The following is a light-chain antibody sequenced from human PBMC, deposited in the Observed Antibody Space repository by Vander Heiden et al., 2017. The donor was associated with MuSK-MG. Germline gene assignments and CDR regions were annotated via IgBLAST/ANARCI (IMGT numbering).Light chain of an antibody. CDR2: DAS. V-gene: IGKV3-11*01. Sequence: ESVLTQSPVTLSLNPGERATLSCRASQSVSSYLAWYQQKPGQAPRLRMYDASNRATGIPARFSGSGSGTDFTLTISSLEPEDFAVYYCQQSKTFGQGTKVEIK. CDR3: QQSKT. CDR1: QSVSSY. J-gene: IGKJ1*01.